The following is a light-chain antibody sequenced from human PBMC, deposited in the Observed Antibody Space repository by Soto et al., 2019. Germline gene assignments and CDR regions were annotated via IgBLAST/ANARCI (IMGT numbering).Light chain of an antibody. J-gene: IGKJ1*01. Sequence: IVMTQSPATVSFPAGGRASLFCSASQSFNSIYLAWYQQKPGTATRLLIYGASSRATGTPDRLSGSGSGTDLTLTISRLEPEDFAVYYCPQYDSWPFG. CDR1: QSFNSIY. CDR3: PQYDSWP. V-gene: IGKV3-20*01. CDR2: GAS.